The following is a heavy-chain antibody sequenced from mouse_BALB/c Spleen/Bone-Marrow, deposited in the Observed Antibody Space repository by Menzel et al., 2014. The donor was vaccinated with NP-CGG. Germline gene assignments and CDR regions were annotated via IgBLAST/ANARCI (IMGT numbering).Heavy chain of an antibody. CDR2: INPGSGGT. CDR3: ARALTTTTTVDY. J-gene: IGHJ4*01. V-gene: IGHV1-54*01. Sequence: VQLQQSGAELVRPGTSVKVSCKASGYSFTNYLIEWVKQRPGQGLEWIGVINPGSGGTNYNEKFKGKATLTADKSSSTAYIQHSCLRSVGSSVYFCARALTTTTTVDYGGHGTSVTASS. D-gene: IGHD2-1*01. CDR1: GYSFTNYL.